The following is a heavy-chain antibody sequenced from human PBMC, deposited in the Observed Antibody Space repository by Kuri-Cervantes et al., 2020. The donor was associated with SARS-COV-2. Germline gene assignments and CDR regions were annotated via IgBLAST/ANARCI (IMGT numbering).Heavy chain of an antibody. D-gene: IGHD4-17*01. CDR2: ISGSGGST. CDR1: GFTVSSNY. Sequence: GESLKISCAASGFTVSSNYMSWVRQAPGKGLEWVSVISGSGGSTYYADSVKGRFTISRDNSKNTLYLQINILRAADTAVYYCAKPSDSLTTVTSFFDYWGQGTLVTVSS. V-gene: IGHV3-23*01. J-gene: IGHJ4*02. CDR3: AKPSDSLTTVTSFFDY.